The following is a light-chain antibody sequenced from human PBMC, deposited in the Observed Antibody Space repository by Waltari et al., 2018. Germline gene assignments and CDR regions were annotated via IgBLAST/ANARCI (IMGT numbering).Light chain of an antibody. CDR1: QNINNQ. CDR3: QQYANWPWT. CDR2: GGY. V-gene: IGKV3-15*01. J-gene: IGKJ1*01. Sequence: ETVVTQSPATLSMSPGERATLSCRATQNINNQLAWYQQKPGQAPRLLIHGGYSRATGVPARFSGSGSGTEFTLTITSLQSEDFAVYYCQQYANWPWTFGLGTKVDIK.